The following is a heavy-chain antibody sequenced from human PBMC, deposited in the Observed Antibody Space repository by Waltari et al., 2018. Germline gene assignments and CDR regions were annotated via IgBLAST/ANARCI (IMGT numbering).Heavy chain of an antibody. D-gene: IGHD3-10*01. J-gene: IGHJ4*02. CDR2: IDSDGSST. CDR1: GFTLSTYW. Sequence: DVQLVESGGGLVQPGEYLRLSGSASGFTLSTYWMHWVRHGPRTGLMWVARIDSDGSSTSYEDSVRGRFTISRDNAKNTLYLQMNSVRDEDTAVYYCGRARVQGVKYFDYWGRGTLVTVSS. CDR3: GRARVQGVKYFDY. V-gene: IGHV3-74*01.